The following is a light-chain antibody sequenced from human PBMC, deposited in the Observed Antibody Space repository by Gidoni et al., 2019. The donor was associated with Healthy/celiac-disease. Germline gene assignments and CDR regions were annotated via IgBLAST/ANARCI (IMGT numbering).Light chain of an antibody. CDR3: QQYGSSPRLT. CDR1: QSVSSSY. CDR2: GAS. V-gene: IGKV3-20*01. Sequence: EIVLTQSPGTLALSPGERATLPCRASQSVSSSYLAWYQQEPVQAPRLLIYGASSRATGIPDRFSGSGSGTDFTLTISRLEPEDFAVYYCQQYGSSPRLTFGGXTKVEIK. J-gene: IGKJ4*01.